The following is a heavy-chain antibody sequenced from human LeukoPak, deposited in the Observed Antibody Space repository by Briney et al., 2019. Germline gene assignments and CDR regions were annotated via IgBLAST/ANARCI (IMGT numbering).Heavy chain of an antibody. CDR3: ATRKSGSYSNWFDP. CDR1: GYTFSTYD. V-gene: IGHV1-8*01. CDR2: MNPNSGNT. D-gene: IGHD1-26*01. J-gene: IGHJ5*02. Sequence: ASVKVSCKASGYTFSTYDINWVRQATGQGLEWMGWMNPNSGNTGYAQKFQGRVTMTRNTSINTAYTELSSLRSEDTAVYYCATRKSGSYSNWFDPWGQGTLVTVSS.